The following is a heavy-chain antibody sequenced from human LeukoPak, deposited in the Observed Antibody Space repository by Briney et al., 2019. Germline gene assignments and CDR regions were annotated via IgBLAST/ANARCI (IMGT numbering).Heavy chain of an antibody. CDR1: GYTLTELS. Sequence: ASVKVSCKVSGYTLTELSMHWVRQAPENGLERMGGFDPEAVETIYAQKFQSRVTMSAVTTPDTAYMELSSGRSEDTAVYYCATDGSGYDSNYYYMDVWGKGTTVTVSS. J-gene: IGHJ6*03. V-gene: IGHV1-24*01. CDR3: ATDGSGYDSNYYYMDV. CDR2: FDPEAVET. D-gene: IGHD5-12*01.